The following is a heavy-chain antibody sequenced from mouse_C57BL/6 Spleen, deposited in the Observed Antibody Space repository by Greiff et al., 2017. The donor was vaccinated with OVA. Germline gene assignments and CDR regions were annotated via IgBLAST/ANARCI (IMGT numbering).Heavy chain of an antibody. CDR2: IYPGDGDT. CDR3: ARGGVTTRDFSY. V-gene: IGHV1-80*01. J-gene: IGHJ2*01. Sequence: QVQLQQSGAELVKPGASVKISCKASGYAFSSYWMNWVKQRPGKGLEWIGQIYPGDGDTNYNGKFKGKATLTADKSSSTAYMQLSSLTSEDSAVYFCARGGVTTRDFSYWGQGTTRTVSS. CDR1: GYAFSSYW. D-gene: IGHD2-2*01.